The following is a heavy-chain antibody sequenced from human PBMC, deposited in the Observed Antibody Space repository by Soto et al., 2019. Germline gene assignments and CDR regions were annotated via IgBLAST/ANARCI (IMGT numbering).Heavy chain of an antibody. CDR1: GFTFSSHW. J-gene: IGHJ4*02. Sequence: QPGGSLRLSCAVSGFTFSSHWMHWVRQAPGKGLVWVSRINSDGTTTNYADSVKGRFTISRDNAKKTLYLQMNSLRADDTAVYYCARDSSPYYDFWSGFYTYFDYWGQGALVTVSS. CDR3: ARDSSPYYDFWSGFYTYFDY. CDR2: INSDGTTT. V-gene: IGHV3-74*01. D-gene: IGHD3-3*01.